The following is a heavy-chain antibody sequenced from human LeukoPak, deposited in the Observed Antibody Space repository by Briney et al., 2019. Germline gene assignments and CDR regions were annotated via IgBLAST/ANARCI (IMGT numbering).Heavy chain of an antibody. V-gene: IGHV3-49*04. J-gene: IGHJ4*02. Sequence: PGRSLRLSCTASGFTFGDYAMSWVRQAPGKGLEWVGFIRNKAYGGTTEYAASVKGRFTISRDDSKSIAYLQMNSLKTEDTAVYYCTRDQEQQLTNFDYWGQGTLVTVSS. CDR3: TRDQEQQLTNFDY. D-gene: IGHD6-13*01. CDR2: IRNKAYGGTT. CDR1: GFTFGDYA.